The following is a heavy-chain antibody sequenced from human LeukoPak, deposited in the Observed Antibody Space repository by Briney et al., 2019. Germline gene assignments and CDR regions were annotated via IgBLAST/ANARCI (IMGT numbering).Heavy chain of an antibody. CDR1: GFTFSSYA. CDR3: AKDTSIGKYCTSGVCSPFDY. V-gene: IGHV3-23*01. D-gene: IGHD2-8*01. J-gene: IGHJ4*02. CDR2: ISNSGDYT. Sequence: GGSLRLSCAGSGFTFSSYAMSWVRQAPGKGLEWVSAISNSGDYTYYADSVKGRFTISRDNSKNTLYLHVNSLRAEDTAVYYCAKDTSIGKYCTSGVCSPFDYWGQGTLVTVSS.